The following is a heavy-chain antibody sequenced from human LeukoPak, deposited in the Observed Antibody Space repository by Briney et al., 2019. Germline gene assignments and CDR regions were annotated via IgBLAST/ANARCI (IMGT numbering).Heavy chain of an antibody. CDR2: ISGSGGST. D-gene: IGHD3-10*01. Sequence: GGSLRLSCAASGFTFSSYAMSWVRRAPGKGLEWVSAISGSGGSTYYADSARGRFTISRDNSKNTLYLQMNSLRAEDTAVYYCAKGPLLWFGEGAFDIWGQGTMVTVSS. J-gene: IGHJ3*02. V-gene: IGHV3-23*01. CDR3: AKGPLLWFGEGAFDI. CDR1: GFTFSSYA.